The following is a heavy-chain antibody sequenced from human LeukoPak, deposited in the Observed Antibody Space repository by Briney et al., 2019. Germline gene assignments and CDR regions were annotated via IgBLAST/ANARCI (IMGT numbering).Heavy chain of an antibody. Sequence: PSETLSLTCTVSGGSISSYYWSWIRQPPGKGLEWIGYIYTSGSTNYNPSLKSRVTIPVDTSKNQFSLKLSSVTAADTAVYYCARQRYYYYYMDVWGKGTTVTVSS. J-gene: IGHJ6*03. CDR3: ARQRYYYYYMDV. D-gene: IGHD5-24*01. CDR2: IYTSGST. CDR1: GGSISSYY. V-gene: IGHV4-4*09.